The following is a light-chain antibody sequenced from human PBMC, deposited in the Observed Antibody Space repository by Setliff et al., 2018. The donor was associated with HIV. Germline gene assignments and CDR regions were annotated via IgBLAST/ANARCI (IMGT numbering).Light chain of an antibody. Sequence: DIVMTQSPGSLAVPLGERATINCKASQTILYTSISKSLLAWYQQRAGQPPKLLIYWASTRSSGVPDRFSGTWSGTDFTLTISDLQAEDAAVYYCQQYFGVPTFGQGTKVDIK. CDR2: WAS. J-gene: IGKJ1*01. V-gene: IGKV4-1*01. CDR3: QQYFGVPT. CDR1: QTILYTSISKSL.